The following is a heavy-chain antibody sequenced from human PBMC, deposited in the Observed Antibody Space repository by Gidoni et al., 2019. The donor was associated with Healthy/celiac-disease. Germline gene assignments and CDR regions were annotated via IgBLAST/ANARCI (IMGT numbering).Heavy chain of an antibody. CDR1: GFTFSSYG. Sequence: QVQLVESGGGVVQPGRSLRLSCAASGFTFSSYGRHWVRQAPGKGLEWVAVIWYDGRNKYYADSVKGRFTISRDNSKNTLYLQMNSLRAEDTAVYYCARGGGSSPGAGGMDVWGQGTTVTVSS. V-gene: IGHV3-33*01. D-gene: IGHD6-13*01. CDR2: IWYDGRNK. J-gene: IGHJ6*02. CDR3: ARGGGSSPGAGGMDV.